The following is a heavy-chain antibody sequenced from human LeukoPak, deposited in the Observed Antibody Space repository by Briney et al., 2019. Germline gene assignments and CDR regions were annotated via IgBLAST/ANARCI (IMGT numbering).Heavy chain of an antibody. V-gene: IGHV3-11*01. CDR3: ASLYGSGSYYIKHYYYGMDV. CDR2: ISSSGSTI. D-gene: IGHD3-10*01. Sequence: GGSLRLSCAASGFTFSDYYMSWIRQAPGKGLEWVSYISSSGSTIYYADSVKGRFTISRDNARNSLYLQMNSLRAEDTAVYYCASLYGSGSYYIKHYYYGMDVWGQGTTVTVSS. J-gene: IGHJ6*02. CDR1: GFTFSDYY.